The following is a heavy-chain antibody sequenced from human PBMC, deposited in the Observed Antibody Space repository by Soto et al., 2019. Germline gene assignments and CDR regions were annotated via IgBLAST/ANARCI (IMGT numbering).Heavy chain of an antibody. CDR2: INPITGGT. V-gene: IGHV1-2*02. J-gene: IGHJ4*02. Sequence: ASVKVSCKASGYTFTSYYIHWVRQAPGQGLEWMGWINPITGGTNYAPKFQGRVTMTRDTSITTAYMELSRLRSDDTAVYYCARNYYDSSDRDSLDYWGQGTPVTVSS. CDR1: GYTFTSYY. CDR3: ARNYYDSSDRDSLDY. D-gene: IGHD3-22*01.